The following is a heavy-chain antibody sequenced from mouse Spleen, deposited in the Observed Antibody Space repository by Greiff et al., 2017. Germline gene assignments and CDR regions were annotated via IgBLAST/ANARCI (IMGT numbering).Heavy chain of an antibody. J-gene: IGHJ3*01. V-gene: IGHV1-50*01. CDR2: IDPSDSYT. CDR3: ARPYDYDFFAY. D-gene: IGHD1-1*02. CDR1: GYTFTSYW. Sequence: QVQLQQSGAELVKPGASVKLSCKASGYTFTSYWMQWVKQRPGQGLEWIGEIDPSDSYTNYNQKFKGKATLTVDTSSSTAYMQLSSLTSEDSAVYYCARPYDYDFFAYWGQGTLVTVSA.